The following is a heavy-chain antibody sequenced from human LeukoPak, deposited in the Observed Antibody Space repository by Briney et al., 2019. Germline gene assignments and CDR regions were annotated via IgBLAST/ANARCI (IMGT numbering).Heavy chain of an antibody. Sequence: GGSLRLSCEVSGVTFSTYAMHWVRQAPGKGLEWVAVISYDGANEYYADSVTGRFTVSRDNSESTLYLQMDSLRPEDTAVYYCASVALWGQGTLVTVSS. D-gene: IGHD2-15*01. J-gene: IGHJ4*02. CDR3: ASVAL. CDR2: ISYDGANE. V-gene: IGHV3-30*03. CDR1: GVTFSTYA.